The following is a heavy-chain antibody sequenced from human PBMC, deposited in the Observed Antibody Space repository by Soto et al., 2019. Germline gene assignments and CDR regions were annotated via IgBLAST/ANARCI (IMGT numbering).Heavy chain of an antibody. V-gene: IGHV4-39*07. Sequence: SESLSITCAVCGGSISSSSYYWGWIRQPPGKGLEWIGSIYYSGSTYYNPSLKSRVTISVDTSKNQFSLKLSSVTAADTAVYYCARRYGGNFDYWGQGTLVTVSS. CDR1: GGSISSSSYY. D-gene: IGHD3-16*01. CDR2: IYYSGST. CDR3: ARRYGGNFDY. J-gene: IGHJ4*02.